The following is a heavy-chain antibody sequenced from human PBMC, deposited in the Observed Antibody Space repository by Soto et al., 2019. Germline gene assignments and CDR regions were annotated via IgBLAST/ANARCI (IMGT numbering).Heavy chain of an antibody. CDR2: INHSGST. D-gene: IGHD3-10*01. J-gene: IGHJ5*02. V-gene: IGHV4-34*01. CDR3: ARTRGSGSYAWFDP. CDR1: GGSFSGYY. Sequence: QVQLQQWGAGLLKPSETLSLTCAVYGGSFSGYYWSWIRQPPGKGLEWIGEINHSGSTNYHPSLKSRVTISVDTSKNQFSLKLSSVTAADTAVYYCARTRGSGSYAWFDPWGQGTLVTVSS.